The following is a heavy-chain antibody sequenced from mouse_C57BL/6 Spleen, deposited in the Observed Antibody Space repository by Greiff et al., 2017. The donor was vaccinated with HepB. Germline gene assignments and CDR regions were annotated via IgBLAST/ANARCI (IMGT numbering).Heavy chain of an antibody. CDR1: GYTFTSYW. V-gene: IGHV1-69*01. Sequence: QVQLQQPGAELVMPGASVKLSCKASGYTFTSYWMHWVKQSPGQGLEWIGEIDPSDSYTNYNQKFKGKSTLAVDKSSSTAYMQLSSLTSEDSAVFSCARGGYGGDCYDVDYWGQGTSVTVSS. CDR2: IDPSDSYT. J-gene: IGHJ4*01. CDR3: ARGGYGGDCYDVDY. D-gene: IGHD1-1*02.